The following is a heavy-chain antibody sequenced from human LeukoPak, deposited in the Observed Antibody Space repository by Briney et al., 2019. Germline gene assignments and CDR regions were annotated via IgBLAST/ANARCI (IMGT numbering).Heavy chain of an antibody. CDR3: ARDANYYDRRRHYFDAFDI. V-gene: IGHV3-7*01. CDR2: IRGAGSVK. D-gene: IGHD3-22*01. Sequence: GGSPRLSCAASGFTPGREWMTWVREAPGTGLEGVANIRGAGSVKYLLDSVKGRFSISRDNAKNALSLEMNNLRAEDTAVYYCARDANYYDRRRHYFDAFDIWGRGTMVAVSS. CDR1: GFTPGREW. J-gene: IGHJ3*02.